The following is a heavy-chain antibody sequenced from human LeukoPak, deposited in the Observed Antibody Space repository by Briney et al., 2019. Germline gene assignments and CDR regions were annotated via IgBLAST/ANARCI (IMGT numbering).Heavy chain of an antibody. CDR2: ISYSGST. CDR3: ARGASGSSLYYFDY. V-gene: IGHV4-59*12. Sequence: SETLSLTCTVSGGSISGYYWSWIRQPPGKGLEWIGYISYSGSTNYNPSLKSRVTMSVDTSKNQFSLKLSSVTAADTAVYYCARGASGSSLYYFDYWGQGTLVTVSS. D-gene: IGHD6-13*01. J-gene: IGHJ4*02. CDR1: GGSISGYY.